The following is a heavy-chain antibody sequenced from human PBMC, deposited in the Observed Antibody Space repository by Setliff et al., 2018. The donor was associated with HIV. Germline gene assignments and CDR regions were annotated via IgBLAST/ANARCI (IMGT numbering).Heavy chain of an antibody. Sequence: SETLSLTCTVTGYSISSGYYWAWIRQPPGKGLEWIGYIYHAGNTYYNPSLKSRVTISVDTSKNQISLRLNSLTAADTAVYYCGREGEGELPGYWGQGTLVTVSS. D-gene: IGHD1-7*01. CDR3: GREGEGELPGY. V-gene: IGHV4-38-2*02. CDR2: IYHAGNT. J-gene: IGHJ4*02. CDR1: GYSISSGYY.